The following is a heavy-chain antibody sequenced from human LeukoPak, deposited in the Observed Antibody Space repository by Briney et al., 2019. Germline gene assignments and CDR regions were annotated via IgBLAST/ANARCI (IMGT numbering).Heavy chain of an antibody. J-gene: IGHJ6*03. CDR2: ISSSSSTI. CDR3: ARRVGRWFGERAYYYNYMDV. D-gene: IGHD3-10*01. Sequence: GGSLRLSCAASGFTFSSYSMNWVRQAPGKGLEWVSYISSSSSTIYYADSVKGRFTISRDNAKNSLYLQMNSLRAEDTAAYYCARRVGRWFGERAYYYNYMDVWGKGTTVTISS. CDR1: GFTFSSYS. V-gene: IGHV3-48*01.